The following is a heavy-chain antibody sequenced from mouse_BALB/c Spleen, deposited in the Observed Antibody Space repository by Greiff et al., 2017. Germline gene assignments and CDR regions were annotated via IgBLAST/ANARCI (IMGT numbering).Heavy chain of an antibody. V-gene: IGHV2-9*02. D-gene: IGHD1-1*01. CDR2: IWAGGST. J-gene: IGHJ3*01. CDR1: GFSLTSYG. Sequence: VKLVESGPGLVAPSQSLSITCTVSGFSLTSYGVHWVRQPPGKGLEWLGVIWAGGSTNYNSALMSRLSISKDNSKSQVFLKMNSLQTDDTAMYYCARGAVEGSSWFAYWGQGTLVTVSA. CDR3: ARGAVEGSSWFAY.